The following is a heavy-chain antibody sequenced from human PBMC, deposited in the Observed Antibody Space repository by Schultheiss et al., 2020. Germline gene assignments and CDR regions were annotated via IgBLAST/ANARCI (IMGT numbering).Heavy chain of an antibody. D-gene: IGHD3-10*01. CDR1: GGSISSGGYY. J-gene: IGHJ4*02. Sequence: SQTLSLTCSVSGGSISSGGYYWSWIRQHPGKGLEWIGTISYTGTTYFNLSLKSRVTISVDTFKNQFSLKLNSVTAADTAIYYCARQGTMVRDVYTNFDYWGKGSL. CDR2: ISYTGTT. V-gene: IGHV4-39*01. CDR3: ARQGTMVRDVYTNFDY.